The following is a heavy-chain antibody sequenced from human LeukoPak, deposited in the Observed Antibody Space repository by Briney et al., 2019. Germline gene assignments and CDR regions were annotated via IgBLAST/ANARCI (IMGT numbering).Heavy chain of an antibody. CDR3: ASTLGCSSTSCYDY. Sequence: SETLSLTCAVYGGSFSGYYWSWIRQPPGKGLEWIGEINHSGSTNYNPSLKSRVTISVDTSKNQLSLKLSSVTAADAAVYYCASTLGCSSTSCYDYWGQGTLVTVSS. CDR2: INHSGST. V-gene: IGHV4-34*01. J-gene: IGHJ4*02. D-gene: IGHD2-2*01. CDR1: GGSFSGYY.